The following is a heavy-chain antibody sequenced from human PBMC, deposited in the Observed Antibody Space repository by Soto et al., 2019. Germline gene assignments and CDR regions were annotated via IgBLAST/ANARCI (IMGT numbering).Heavy chain of an antibody. CDR2: ISGSGGST. CDR3: AKRVDDYGDYPLVYFDY. J-gene: IGHJ4*02. D-gene: IGHD4-17*01. CDR1: GFTFSSYA. Sequence: GGSLRLSCAASGFTFSSYAMSWVRQAPGKGLDWVSAISGSGGSTYYADSVKGRFTISRDNSKNTLYLQMNSLRADDTAVYYCAKRVDDYGDYPLVYFDYWGQGTLVTVSS. V-gene: IGHV3-23*01.